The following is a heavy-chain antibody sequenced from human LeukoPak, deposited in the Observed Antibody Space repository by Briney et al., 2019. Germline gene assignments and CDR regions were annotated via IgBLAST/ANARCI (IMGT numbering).Heavy chain of an antibody. J-gene: IGHJ4*02. V-gene: IGHV1-69*05. CDR1: GGTFSSYA. D-gene: IGHD3-10*01. CDR3: AKQRITMVRGVILFDY. Sequence: ASVKVSCKASGGTFSSYAISWVRQAPGQGLEWMGGIIPIFGTANYAQKFQGRVTITTDESTSTAYMELSSLRSEDTAVYYCAKQRITMVRGVILFDYWGQGTLVTVSS. CDR2: IIPIFGTA.